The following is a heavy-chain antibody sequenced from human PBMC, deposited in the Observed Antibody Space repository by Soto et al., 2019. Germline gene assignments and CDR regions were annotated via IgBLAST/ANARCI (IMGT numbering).Heavy chain of an antibody. CDR1: GYSYTTYW. D-gene: IGHD1-1*01. V-gene: IGHV5-51*03. CDR2: IYPSDSDT. J-gene: IGHJ4*02. Sequence: EVQLVQSGAEVKKPGESLKISCKGSGYSYTTYWIGWVRQMPGKGLEWMGIIYPSDSDTRYSPSFQGQVTISVDKSISSAYLQWSSLKASDTAIYYCARKTGAQGPMDYWGQGTLVTVSS. CDR3: ARKTGAQGPMDY.